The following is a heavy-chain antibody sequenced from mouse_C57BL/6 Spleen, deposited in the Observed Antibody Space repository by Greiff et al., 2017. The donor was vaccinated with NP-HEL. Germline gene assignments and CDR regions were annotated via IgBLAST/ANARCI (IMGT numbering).Heavy chain of an antibody. V-gene: IGHV1-82*01. J-gene: IGHJ2*01. CDR1: GYAFSSSW. CDR3: ARDSAYYFDY. Sequence: QVQLKQSGPELVKPGASVKISCKASGYAFSSSWMNWVKQRPGRGLEWIGRIYPGDGDTNYNGKFKGKATLTADKSSSTAYMQLSSLTSEDSAVYFCARDSAYYFDYWGQGTTLTVSS. CDR2: IYPGDGDT.